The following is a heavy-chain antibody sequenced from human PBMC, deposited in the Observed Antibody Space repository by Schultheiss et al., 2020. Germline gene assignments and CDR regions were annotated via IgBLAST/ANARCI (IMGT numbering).Heavy chain of an antibody. CDR1: GGSVSSGSYY. CDR2: IYYSGST. Sequence: SETLSLTCTVSGGSVSSGSYYWSWIRQPPGKGLEWIGYIYYSGSTNYNPSLKSRVTMSLDTSKNQFSLRLSSVTAADTAVYYCARSFRRGGSTRGWYFDLWGRGTLVTVSS. D-gene: IGHD2-15*01. J-gene: IGHJ2*01. V-gene: IGHV4-61*01. CDR3: ARSFRRGGSTRGWYFDL.